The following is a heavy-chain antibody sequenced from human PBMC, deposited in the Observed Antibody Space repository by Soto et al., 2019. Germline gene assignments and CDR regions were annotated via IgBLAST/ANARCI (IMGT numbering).Heavy chain of an antibody. CDR1: GYAFTGYY. V-gene: IGHV1-18*04. D-gene: IGHD6-19*01. J-gene: IGHJ3*02. CDR2: INPNSGNT. CDR3: ARTQWLLIEYPYRNDAFDI. Sequence: GASVKVSCKASGYAFTGYYMHWVRQAPGQGLEWMGWINPNSGNTNYAQKLQGRVTMTTDTSTSTAYMELRSLRSDDTAVYYCARTQWLLIEYPYRNDAFDIWGQGTMVTVSS.